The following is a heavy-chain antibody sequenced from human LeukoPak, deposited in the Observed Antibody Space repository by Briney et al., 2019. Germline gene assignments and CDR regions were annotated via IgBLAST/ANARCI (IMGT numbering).Heavy chain of an antibody. CDR2: INSDGSST. D-gene: IGHD2-21*02. CDR3: ARDPAYCGGDCYSDY. CDR1: GFTFTSYW. J-gene: IGHJ4*02. Sequence: SGGSLRLSCEVSGFTFTSYWMHWVRQAPGKGLVWVSRINSDGSSTSYADSVKGRFTISRDNAKNTLYLQMNSLRAEDTAVYYCARDPAYCGGDCYSDYWGQGTLVTVSS. V-gene: IGHV3-74*01.